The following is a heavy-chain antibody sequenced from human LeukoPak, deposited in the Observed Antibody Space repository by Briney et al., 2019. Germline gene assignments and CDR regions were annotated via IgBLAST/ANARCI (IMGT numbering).Heavy chain of an antibody. Sequence: PGRSLRLSCAASGFTFSSYAMHWVRQAPGKGLEWVSAISGSGGSTYYADSVKGRFTISRDNSKNTLYLQMNSLRAEDTAVYYCAKDLVWVAATFDYWGQGTLVTVSS. D-gene: IGHD2-15*01. CDR1: GFTFSSYA. V-gene: IGHV3-23*01. CDR2: ISGSGGST. CDR3: AKDLVWVAATFDY. J-gene: IGHJ4*02.